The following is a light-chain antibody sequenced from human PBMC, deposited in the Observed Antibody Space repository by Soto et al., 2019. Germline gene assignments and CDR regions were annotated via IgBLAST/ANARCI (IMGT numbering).Light chain of an antibody. CDR2: AAS. CDR3: QQGHRSPPT. V-gene: IGKV1-39*01. CDR1: QSIRSY. Sequence: DIQMTQSPSSLSASVGDRVTITCRASQSIRSYLNWYQQKPGKAPKLLIFAASDLQSGVPSRFSGSGSETDFTLTISTLQPEDFAPYYCQQGHRSPPTFGQGTRLDIK. J-gene: IGKJ5*01.